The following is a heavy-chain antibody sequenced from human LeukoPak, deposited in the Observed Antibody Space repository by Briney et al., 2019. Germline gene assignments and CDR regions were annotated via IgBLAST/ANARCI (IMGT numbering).Heavy chain of an antibody. D-gene: IGHD2-21*01. CDR3: ARAVIFLGFDP. J-gene: IGHJ5*02. Sequence: SETLSLTCAVYGGSFSGYYWSWIRQPPGKGLEWIGYIYHSGSTYYNPSLKSRVTISVDRSKNQFSLKLSSVTAADTAVYYCARAVIFLGFDPWGQGTLVTVSS. V-gene: IGHV4-34*01. CDR1: GGSFSGYY. CDR2: IYHSGST.